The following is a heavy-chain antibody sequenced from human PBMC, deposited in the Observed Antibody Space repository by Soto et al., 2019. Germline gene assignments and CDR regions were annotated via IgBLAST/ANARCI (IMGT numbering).Heavy chain of an antibody. CDR3: AKEENGVRGPDH. V-gene: IGHV3-23*01. D-gene: IGHD3-10*01. CDR2: ISGTGGST. J-gene: IGHJ5*02. Sequence: PVGSLRLSCAASGFTFSNYVLSWVRQAPGKGLEWVSAISGTGGSTYYADSVKGRFTISRDNSKNTLYVQMNSLRVEDTAVYYWAKEENGVRGPDHWGQGTGVTVSS. CDR1: GFTFSNYV.